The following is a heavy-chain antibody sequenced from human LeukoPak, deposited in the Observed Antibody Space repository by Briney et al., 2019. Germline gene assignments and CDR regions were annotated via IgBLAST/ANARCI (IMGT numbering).Heavy chain of an antibody. CDR2: IWYDGSNK. CDR3: AGALYYYYGMDV. V-gene: IGHV3-33*01. CDR1: GFTFSSYG. Sequence: GGSLRLSCAASGFTFSSYGMHWVRQAPGKGLEWVAVIWYDGSNKYYAASVKGRFTISRDNSKNTLYLQMNSLRAEDTAVYYCAGALYYYYGMDVWGQGTTVTVSS. J-gene: IGHJ6*02.